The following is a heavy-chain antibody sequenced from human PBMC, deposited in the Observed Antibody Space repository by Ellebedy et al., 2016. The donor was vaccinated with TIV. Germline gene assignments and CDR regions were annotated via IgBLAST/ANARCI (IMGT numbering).Heavy chain of an antibody. CDR1: GASIRSHY. CDR2: VFSYGST. J-gene: IGHJ6*02. Sequence: MPSETLSLTCTVSGASIRSHYWSWIRQSPEKGLEWIGYVFSYGSTNYNPSLKSRATISAETSKNQFSLRVTSVTAADTAVYYCARDESVGSWDYYVPYGMDVWGPGIMVTVSS. CDR3: ARDESVGSWDYYVPYGMDV. V-gene: IGHV4-59*11. D-gene: IGHD3-10*01.